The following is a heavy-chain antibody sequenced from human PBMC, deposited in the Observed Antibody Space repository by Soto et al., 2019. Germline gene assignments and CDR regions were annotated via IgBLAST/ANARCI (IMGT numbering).Heavy chain of an antibody. CDR3: AKDPVEMAPRTGYYGMDV. Sequence: QVRLVESGGGVVQPGRSLRLSCVASGFSFSSYGMHWGRQAPGKGLEWVAVISYDGNYKSYADSVKGRITISRDNSKKTLYLQMNSLRPEDTAVFYCAKDPVEMAPRTGYYGMDVWGQGTTVTVSS. V-gene: IGHV3-30*18. D-gene: IGHD5-12*01. CDR2: ISYDGNYK. J-gene: IGHJ6*02. CDR1: GFSFSSYG.